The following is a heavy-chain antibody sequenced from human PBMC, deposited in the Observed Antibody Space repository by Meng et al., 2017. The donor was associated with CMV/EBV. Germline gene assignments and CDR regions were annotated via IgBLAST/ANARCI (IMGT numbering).Heavy chain of an antibody. CDR3: ARAAPDYYDSSGPPDY. J-gene: IGHJ4*02. CDR1: GGSISSGDYY. V-gene: IGHV4-30-4*08. D-gene: IGHD3-22*01. Sequence: QVQLQESGPGLVKPSQTLSLTCTVSGGSISSGDYYWSWTRQPPGKGLEWIGYIYYSGSTYYNPSLKSRVTISVDTSKNQFSLKLSSVTAADTAVYYCARAAPDYYDSSGPPDYWGQGTLVTASS. CDR2: IYYSGST.